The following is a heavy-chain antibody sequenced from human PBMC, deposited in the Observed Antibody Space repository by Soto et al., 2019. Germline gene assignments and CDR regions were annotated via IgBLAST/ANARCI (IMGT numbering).Heavy chain of an antibody. V-gene: IGHV3-30*04. D-gene: IGHD2-2*01. J-gene: IGHJ4*02. CDR2: ISHDEKTT. CDR3: AREIVVARGASYFDY. CDR1: QFTFSTYS. Sequence: SLRLSCAASQFTFSTYSMHWVRQAPGKGLQWVALISHDEKTTYYADSVKGRFTISRDNSNNTLYLQMDSLRPEDTAVYYCAREIVVARGASYFDYWGPGTLVTVSS.